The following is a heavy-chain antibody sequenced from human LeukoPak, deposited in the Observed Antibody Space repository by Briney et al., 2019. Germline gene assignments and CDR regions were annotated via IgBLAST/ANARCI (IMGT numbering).Heavy chain of an antibody. V-gene: IGHV3-23*01. J-gene: IGHJ5*02. CDR1: GFTFSSYA. CDR2: KRGSGGST. Sequence: PGGSLRLSCAASGFTFSSYAMSWVRQAPGKGLEWVSAKRGSGGSTYYADSVKGRFTISRDNSKNTLYLQMNSLRAEDTAVYYCAKGPNKYYDILTGFIDPWGQGTLVTVSS. D-gene: IGHD3-9*01. CDR3: AKGPNKYYDILTGFIDP.